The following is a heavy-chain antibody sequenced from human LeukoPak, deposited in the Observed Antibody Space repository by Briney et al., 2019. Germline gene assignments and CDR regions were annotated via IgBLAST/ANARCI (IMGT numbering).Heavy chain of an antibody. J-gene: IGHJ4*02. V-gene: IGHV4-59*08. CDR1: GGSISSYY. CDR3: ARHLRGEQQLSGFDY. D-gene: IGHD6-13*01. Sequence: SETLSLTCTVSGGSISSYYWTWIRQPPGKGLEWVGYINYSGNTNHNPSLTGRVTISVDMSKSQFSLKLSSVTAADTAVYYCARHLRGEQQLSGFDYWGQGTPVTVSS. CDR2: INYSGNT.